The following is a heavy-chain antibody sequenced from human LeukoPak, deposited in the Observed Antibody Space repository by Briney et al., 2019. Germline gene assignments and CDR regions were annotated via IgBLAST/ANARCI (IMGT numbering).Heavy chain of an antibody. CDR1: GGSITSVNL. Sequence: SETLSLTCAVSGGSITSVNLWAWVRQPPGKGLEWVGEMYLSGTTTCNPSLRGRATISLDRSKNQVSLRLNSVTAADTALYYCAGLVGRYSNGMYYYFDYWGQGILVTVSS. J-gene: IGHJ4*02. CDR3: AGLVGRYSNGMYYYFDY. V-gene: IGHV4-4*02. D-gene: IGHD1-26*01. CDR2: MYLSGTT.